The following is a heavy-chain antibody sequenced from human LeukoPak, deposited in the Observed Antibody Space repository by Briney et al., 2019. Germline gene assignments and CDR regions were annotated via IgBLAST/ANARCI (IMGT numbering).Heavy chain of an antibody. Sequence: GASVKVSCKASGYTFTGYYMHWVRQAPGQGLEWMGWINPNSGGTNYAQKFQGRVTMTRDTSISSAYMELSRLRSDDTAVYYCERTTTEYYYDSSGYYNYWGQGTLVTVSS. D-gene: IGHD3-22*01. J-gene: IGHJ4*02. CDR3: ERTTTEYYYDSSGYYNY. CDR1: GYTFTGYY. V-gene: IGHV1-2*02. CDR2: INPNSGGT.